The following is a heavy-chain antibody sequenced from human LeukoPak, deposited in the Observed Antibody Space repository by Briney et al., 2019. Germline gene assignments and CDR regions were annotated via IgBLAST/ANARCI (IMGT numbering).Heavy chain of an antibody. V-gene: IGHV3-23*01. Sequence: GASLRLSCAASGFTFSTYAMSWVRQAPGKGLEWVSAISGSGDTTYYADSVKGRFTTSRDDSKNTLYLQMNNLRAEDTAVYYCAKAMGDWYCSSTSCLALHWGQGTLVTVSS. CDR1: GFTFSTYA. CDR3: AKAMGDWYCSSTSCLALH. D-gene: IGHD2-2*01. CDR2: ISGSGDTT. J-gene: IGHJ1*01.